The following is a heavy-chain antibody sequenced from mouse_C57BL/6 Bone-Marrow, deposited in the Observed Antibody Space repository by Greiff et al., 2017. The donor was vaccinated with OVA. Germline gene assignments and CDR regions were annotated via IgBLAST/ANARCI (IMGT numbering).Heavy chain of an antibody. Sequence: EVMLVESGAELVRPGASVKLSCTASGFNIKDDYMHWVKQRPEQGLEWIGWIDTENGDTEYASKFQGKATITADKSSNTAYLQLSSLTSEDTAVYYCTLRRRYCDVWGTGTTVTVSS. J-gene: IGHJ1*03. CDR2: IDTENGDT. CDR3: TLRRRYCDV. CDR1: GFNIKDDY. D-gene: IGHD2-4*01. V-gene: IGHV14-4*01.